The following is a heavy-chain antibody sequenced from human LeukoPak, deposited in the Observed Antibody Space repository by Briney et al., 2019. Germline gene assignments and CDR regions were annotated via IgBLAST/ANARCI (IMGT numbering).Heavy chain of an antibody. CDR3: ASHRGSSGWTPFDY. CDR1: GFTFGSYG. Sequence: QSGGSLRLSCAASGFTFGSYGMHWVRQAPGKGLEWVAVIWYDGSNKYYADSVKGRFTISRDNSKNTLYLQMNSLRAEDTAVYYCASHRGSSGWTPFDYWGQGTLVTVSS. D-gene: IGHD6-19*01. V-gene: IGHV3-33*01. J-gene: IGHJ4*02. CDR2: IWYDGSNK.